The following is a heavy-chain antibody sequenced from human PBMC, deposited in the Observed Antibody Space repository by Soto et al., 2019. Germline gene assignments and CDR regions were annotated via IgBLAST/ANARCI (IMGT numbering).Heavy chain of an antibody. CDR1: GFTFSSYG. CDR2: ISYDGSNK. V-gene: IGHV3-30*18. CDR3: AKGSTAMTYFDY. Sequence: QVQLVESGGGVVQPGRSLRLSCAASGFTFSSYGMHWVRQAPGKGLEWVAVISYDGSNKYYADSVKGRFTISTDNSKNTLYLQMNSLRAEDTAVYYCAKGSTAMTYFDYWGQGTLVTVSS. J-gene: IGHJ4*02. D-gene: IGHD5-18*01.